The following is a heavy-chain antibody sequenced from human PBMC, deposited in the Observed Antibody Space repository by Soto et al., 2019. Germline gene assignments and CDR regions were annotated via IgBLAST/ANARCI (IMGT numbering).Heavy chain of an antibody. CDR1: GVSISTYY. CDR2: IYYNGIT. CDR3: ARVTLPSTLFGVGRDWYFDL. Sequence: QVQLQESGPGLVKPSETLSLTCTISGVSISTYYWSWIRQPPGKGLEWNGYIYYNGITYYNPSLKSRVAMSIDTSKIQFSLKLTSVTTADTAVYYCARVTLPSTLFGVGRDWYFDLWGRGTLVTVSS. V-gene: IGHV4-59*01. D-gene: IGHD3-3*01. J-gene: IGHJ2*01.